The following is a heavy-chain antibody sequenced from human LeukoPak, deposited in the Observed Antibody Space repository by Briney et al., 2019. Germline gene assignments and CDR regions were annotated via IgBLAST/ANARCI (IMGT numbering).Heavy chain of an antibody. J-gene: IGHJ4*02. CDR3: ARGAGELLFDY. D-gene: IGHD1-26*01. CDR1: GGSFSGYY. Sequence: SETLSLTCAVYGGSFSGYYWSWIRQPPGKGLEWIGEINHSGSTNYNPSLKSRVTISVDTSKNQFSLKLSSVTAADTAVYYCARGAGELLFDYWGQGTLVTVSS. CDR2: INHSGST. V-gene: IGHV4-34*01.